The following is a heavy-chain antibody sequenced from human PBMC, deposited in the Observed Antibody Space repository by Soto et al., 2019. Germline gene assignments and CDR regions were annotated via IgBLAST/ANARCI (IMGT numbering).Heavy chain of an antibody. Sequence: QVQLVQSGAEVKKPEASVKVSCKASGYTFTSYDINWVRQATGQGREGMGWMNPNSGNTGYAQKFQGRVTMTRNTSISTAYMELSSLRSEDTAVYYSAREKTSYGMDVGGQGTAVTVSS. V-gene: IGHV1-8*01. CDR3: AREKTSYGMDV. CDR1: GYTFTSYD. J-gene: IGHJ6*02. CDR2: MNPNSGNT.